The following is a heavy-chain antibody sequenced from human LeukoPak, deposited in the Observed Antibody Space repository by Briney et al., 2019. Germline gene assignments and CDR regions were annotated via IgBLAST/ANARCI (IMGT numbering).Heavy chain of an antibody. CDR1: GFTFSNSW. CDR2: INTDGSST. D-gene: IGHD3-16*01. CDR3: ANGAFRLYYIDV. V-gene: IGHV3-74*01. Sequence: GGSLRLSCAASGFTFSNSWMHWVRQAPGKGLVWVSRINTDGSSTNYADSVKGRFTISRDNAKNTVYLQMNSLRAEDTAVYYCANGAFRLYYIDVWGKGTTVTVSS. J-gene: IGHJ6*03.